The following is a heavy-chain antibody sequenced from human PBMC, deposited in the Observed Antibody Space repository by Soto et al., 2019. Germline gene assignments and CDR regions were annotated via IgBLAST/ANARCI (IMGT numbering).Heavy chain of an antibody. CDR1: GGSISSGGYY. Sequence: QVQLQESGPGLVKPSQTLSLTCTVSGGSISSGGYYWSWIRQPPGKGLEWIGYVYYSGSTYYNPSLKSRVTIAVDTSKTEFSLKLSSVTAADTAVYYCAASGSRWNFDYWGQGTLVTVSS. V-gene: IGHV4-31*03. CDR3: AASGSRWNFDY. J-gene: IGHJ4*02. CDR2: VYYSGST. D-gene: IGHD6-13*01.